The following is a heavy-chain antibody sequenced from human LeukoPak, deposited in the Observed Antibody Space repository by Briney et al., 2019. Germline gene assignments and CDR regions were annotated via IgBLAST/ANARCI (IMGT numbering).Heavy chain of an antibody. CDR2: INNDGSDT. V-gene: IGHV3-74*03. D-gene: IGHD1-26*01. CDR3: ARDPLLWELPSDF. CDR1: GFTFSTFW. Sequence: PVWSLRLSCAASGFTFSTFWMHWVRQAPGKGLMWVSQINNDGSDTKYADSVKGRFTISRDNAKNTVYLQMNSLRAEDTAVYYCARDPLLWELPSDFWGQGTLVTLSP. J-gene: IGHJ4*02.